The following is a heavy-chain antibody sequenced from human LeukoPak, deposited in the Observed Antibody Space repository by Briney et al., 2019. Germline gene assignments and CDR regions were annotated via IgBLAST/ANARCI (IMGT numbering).Heavy chain of an antibody. Sequence: GETLRLSCAASGFTFSTYGMNWVRQAPGKGLEWVSGISPSGDITYYADSVMGRFSISRDNPKSTVSLQMSSLRAEDTALYYCVRDLHWGGFDVWGQGTMVTVSS. D-gene: IGHD7-27*01. J-gene: IGHJ3*01. CDR3: VRDLHWGGFDV. CDR2: ISPSGDIT. CDR1: GFTFSTYG. V-gene: IGHV3-23*01.